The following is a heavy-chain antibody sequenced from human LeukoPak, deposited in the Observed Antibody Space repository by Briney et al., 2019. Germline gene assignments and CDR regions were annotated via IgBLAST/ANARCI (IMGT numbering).Heavy chain of an antibody. CDR3: AKDLGYCSGGSCYRFDY. CDR1: GSTFSSYG. CDR2: ISYDGSNK. V-gene: IGHV3-30*18. Sequence: GGSLRLSCAASGSTFSSYGMHWVRQAPGKGLEWVAVISYDGSNKYYADSVKGRFTISRDNSKNTLYLQMNSLRAEDTAVYYCAKDLGYCSGGSCYRFDYWGQGTLVTVSS. J-gene: IGHJ4*02. D-gene: IGHD2-15*01.